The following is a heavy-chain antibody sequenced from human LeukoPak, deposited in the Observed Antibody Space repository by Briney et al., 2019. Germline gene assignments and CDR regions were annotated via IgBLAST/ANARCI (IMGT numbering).Heavy chain of an antibody. CDR3: AKDYSYGSDY. Sequence: PGGSLRLSCAASGFTFSSYAMHWVRQAPGKGLEYVSAISSNGGSTYYANSVKGRFTISRDNSKNTLYLQMNSLRAEDTAVYYCAKDYSYGSDYWGQGTLVTVSS. CDR1: GFTFSSYA. J-gene: IGHJ4*02. V-gene: IGHV3-64*01. CDR2: ISSNGGST. D-gene: IGHD5-18*01.